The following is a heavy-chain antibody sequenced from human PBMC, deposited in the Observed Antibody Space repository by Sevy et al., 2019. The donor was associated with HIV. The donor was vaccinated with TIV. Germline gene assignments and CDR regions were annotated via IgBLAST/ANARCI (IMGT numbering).Heavy chain of an antibody. CDR2: ICYSGST. CDR3: ARVNYDSSGYYPTDYGMDV. CDR1: GGSISDYY. D-gene: IGHD3-22*01. Sequence: SETLSLTCIVSGGSISDYYWSWIRQPPGKGPEWIGYICYSGSTKYNPSLKSRVTISVDTSMNQFSLKLSSVTAADTAVYYCARVNYDSSGYYPTDYGMDVWGHGTTVTVSS. V-gene: IGHV4-59*01. J-gene: IGHJ6*02.